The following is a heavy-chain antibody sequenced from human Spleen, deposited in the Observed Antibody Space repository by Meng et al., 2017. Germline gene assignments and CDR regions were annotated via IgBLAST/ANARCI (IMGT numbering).Heavy chain of an antibody. CDR3: TMYDSGHI. CDR1: GFTFTTYW. Sequence: GESLKISCVASGFTFTTYWMSWVRQAPGKGLEWVANIKQDGSEKYYVDSVKGRFTISRDNAKNSLYLQMNSLRAEDTAVYYCTMYDSGHIWGQGTMVTISS. V-gene: IGHV3-7*03. D-gene: IGHD3-10*02. CDR2: IKQDGSEK. J-gene: IGHJ3*02.